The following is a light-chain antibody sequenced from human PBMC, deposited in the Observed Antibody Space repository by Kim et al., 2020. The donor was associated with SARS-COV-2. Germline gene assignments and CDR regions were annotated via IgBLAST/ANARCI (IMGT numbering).Light chain of an antibody. CDR1: ALPKQY. CDR2: KDS. Sequence: PGPTARITCSGNALPKQYAYWYQQKPGQAPVLVIYKDSERPSGIPERFSGSSSGTTVTLTISGVQAEDEADYYCQSADSSGTHWVFGGGTQLTVL. J-gene: IGLJ3*02. V-gene: IGLV3-25*03. CDR3: QSADSSGTHWV.